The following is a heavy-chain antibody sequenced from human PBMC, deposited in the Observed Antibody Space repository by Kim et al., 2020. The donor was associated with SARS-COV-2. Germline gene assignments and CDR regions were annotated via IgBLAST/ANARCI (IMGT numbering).Heavy chain of an antibody. J-gene: IGHJ5*02. D-gene: IGHD6-19*01. CDR1: GFTFSSYS. CDR3: ARDLGSSGWYWEGDWFDP. V-gene: IGHV3-21*01. CDR2: ISSSSSYI. Sequence: GGSLRLSCAASGFTFSSYSMNWVRQAPGKGLEWVSSISSSSSYIYYADSVKGRFTISRDNAKNSLYLQMNSLRAEDTAVYYCARDLGSSGWYWEGDWFDPWGQGTLVTVSS.